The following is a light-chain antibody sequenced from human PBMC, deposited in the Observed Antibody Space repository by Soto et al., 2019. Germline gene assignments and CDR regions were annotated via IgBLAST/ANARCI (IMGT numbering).Light chain of an antibody. CDR2: GAD. J-gene: IGKJ1*01. Sequence: EIVMTQSPATLSVSPGERATLSCRASQSVSSNLGWYQQKPGQAPRLLIYGADTRATGIPARFSGSGSGTEFTLTISSLQSEDFAVYYCHQYNNSPRTCGQGTKVEIK. V-gene: IGKV3-15*01. CDR1: QSVSSN. CDR3: HQYNNSPRT.